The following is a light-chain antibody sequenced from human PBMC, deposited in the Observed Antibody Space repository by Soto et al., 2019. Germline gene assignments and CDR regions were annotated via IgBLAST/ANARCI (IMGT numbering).Light chain of an antibody. Sequence: QSALTQPASVSGSPGQLITISCTGTSSDVGAYDYVSWYQQHPGEVPKLMIFDVSDRPSGVSNRFSGSKSGNTASLTISGLQAEDEADYYCSSFTTSTSYVFGTGTKVTVL. CDR2: DVS. J-gene: IGLJ1*01. V-gene: IGLV2-14*03. CDR1: SSDVGAYDY. CDR3: SSFTTSTSYV.